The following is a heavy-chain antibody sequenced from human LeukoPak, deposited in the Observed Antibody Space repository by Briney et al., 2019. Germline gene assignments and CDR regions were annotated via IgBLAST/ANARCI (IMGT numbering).Heavy chain of an antibody. CDR1: GFTLRGYH. CDR3: ARDGAEGDDSAFDV. V-gene: IGHV3-72*01. Sequence: PGGSLRLSCVGSGFTLRGYHMDWVRQAPGMGLEWVGRTRSKVRKYATEYAASVKGRFTISRDESENSVFLHLSSLTVEDTALYYCARDGAEGDDSAFDVWGQGTMVTVSS. D-gene: IGHD3-22*01. CDR2: TRSKVRKYAT. J-gene: IGHJ3*01.